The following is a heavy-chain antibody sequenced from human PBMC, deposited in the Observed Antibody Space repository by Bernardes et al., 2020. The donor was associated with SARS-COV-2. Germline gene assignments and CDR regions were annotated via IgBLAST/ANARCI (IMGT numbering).Heavy chain of an antibody. D-gene: IGHD3-22*01. CDR2: INPNSGGT. V-gene: IGHV1-2*02. CDR1: GYTFTGYY. Sequence: ASVKVSCKASGYTFTGYYMHWVRQAPGQGLEWMGWINPNSGGTNYAQKFQSRVTMTRDTSISKAYMELSRLRSDDTAVYYCARGRYYYDSSGSHLDYWGQGTLVTVSS. J-gene: IGHJ4*02. CDR3: ARGRYYYDSSGSHLDY.